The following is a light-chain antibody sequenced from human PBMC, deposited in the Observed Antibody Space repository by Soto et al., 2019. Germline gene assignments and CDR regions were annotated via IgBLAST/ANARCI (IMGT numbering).Light chain of an antibody. V-gene: IGLV2-8*01. CDR1: SSDVGAYKY. CDR3: SSYVGSNTHV. Sequence: QSALTQPPSASGSPGQSVTISCTGTSSDVGAYKYVSWYQQHPGKAPKLMIYDVSKRPSGVPDRFSGSKSGNTASLTVSGLQAEDEADYYCSSYVGSNTHVFGTGTKLTVL. J-gene: IGLJ1*01. CDR2: DVS.